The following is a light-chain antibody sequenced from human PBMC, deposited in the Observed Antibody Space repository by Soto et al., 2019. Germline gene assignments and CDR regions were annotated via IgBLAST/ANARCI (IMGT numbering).Light chain of an antibody. Sequence: QRTNSVFALSGTKGDRVTIPCRASQTTSSWLAWYQQKPGKAPKRLIYAASSLQSGVPSRFSGSGSGTEFTLTISSLQPEDFEAYSFRPQNSYPPTFGLGAKVV. CDR3: RPQNSYPPT. CDR1: QTTSSW. V-gene: IGKV1-17*01. J-gene: IGKJ4*01. CDR2: AAS.